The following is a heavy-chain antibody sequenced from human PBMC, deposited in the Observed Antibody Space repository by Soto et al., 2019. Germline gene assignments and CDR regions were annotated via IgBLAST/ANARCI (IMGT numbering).Heavy chain of an antibody. J-gene: IGHJ1*01. CDR2: IYYSGST. Sequence: QVQLQESGPGLVKPSQTLSLTCTVSGASITSGGYYWSWIRRHPGKGLEWIGYIYYSGSTYYNPSLQSRVTISVDTSKNQFSLKLSSVTAADTAVYYCTRSIQHWGQGTLVTVSS. V-gene: IGHV4-31*03. CDR1: GASITSGGYY. CDR3: TRSIQH.